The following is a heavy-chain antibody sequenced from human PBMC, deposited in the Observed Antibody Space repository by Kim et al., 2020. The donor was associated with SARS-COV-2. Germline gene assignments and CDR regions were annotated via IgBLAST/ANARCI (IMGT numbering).Heavy chain of an antibody. Sequence: ASVKVSCKASGYTFTSYAMHWVRQAPGQRLEWMGWINAGNGNTKYSQKFQGRVTITRDTSASTAYMELSSLRSEDTAVYYCARYPTAYCSSTSCSAFDIWGQGTMVTVSS. CDR2: INAGNGNT. V-gene: IGHV1-3*01. CDR1: GYTFTSYA. J-gene: IGHJ3*02. CDR3: ARYPTAYCSSTSCSAFDI. D-gene: IGHD2-2*01.